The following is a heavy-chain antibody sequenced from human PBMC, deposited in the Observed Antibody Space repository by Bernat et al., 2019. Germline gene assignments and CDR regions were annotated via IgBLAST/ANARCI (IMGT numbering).Heavy chain of an antibody. V-gene: IGHV7-4-1*02. CDR2: INTNTGNP. J-gene: IGHJ4*02. D-gene: IGHD2-2*01. CDR3: AREPGGGIVVVPATSGY. Sequence: QVQLVQSGSELKKPGASVKVSCKASGYTFTSYAMNWVRQAPGQGLEWMGWINTNTGNPTYAQGFTGRFVFSLDTSVSTAYLQISSPKAEDTAVYYCAREPGGGIVVVPATSGYWGQGTLVTVSS. CDR1: GYTFTSYA.